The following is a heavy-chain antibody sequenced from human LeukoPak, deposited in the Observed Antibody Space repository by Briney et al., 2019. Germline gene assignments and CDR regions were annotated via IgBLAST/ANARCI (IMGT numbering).Heavy chain of an antibody. D-gene: IGHD3-9*01. J-gene: IGHJ4*02. V-gene: IGHV1-18*04. Sequence: GASVKVSCKASGYTFTSYGISWVRQAPGQGLEWMGWISAYNGNTNYAQKLQGRVTMTTDTSTSTAYMELRSLRSDDTDVYYCARDSVGYYDILTGYYYPSRFDYWGQGTLVTVSS. CDR3: ARDSVGYYDILTGYYYPSRFDY. CDR1: GYTFTSYG. CDR2: ISAYNGNT.